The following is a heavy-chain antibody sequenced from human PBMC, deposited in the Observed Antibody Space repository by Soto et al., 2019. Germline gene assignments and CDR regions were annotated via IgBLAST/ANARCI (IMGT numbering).Heavy chain of an antibody. D-gene: IGHD6-13*01. J-gene: IGHJ5*02. CDR1: GFTFSNYN. Sequence: EVQLVESGGGLVQPGGSLRLSCAASGFTFSNYNMNWVRQAPGKGLQWLSYISSGGGTIYYADSVRGRFTISRDNAKNSLYLQMNSLRAEDTAVYYCERELSSSSWYRWFDPWGQGTLVTVSS. CDR2: ISSGGGTI. V-gene: IGHV3-48*01. CDR3: ERELSSSSWYRWFDP.